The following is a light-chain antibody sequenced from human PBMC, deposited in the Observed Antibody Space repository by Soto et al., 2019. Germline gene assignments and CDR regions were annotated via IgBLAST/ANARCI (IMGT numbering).Light chain of an antibody. J-gene: IGLJ2*01. V-gene: IGLV2-14*01. CDR1: SSDVGNYNY. CDR3: SSYTTSSTLE. Sequence: QSALTQPASVSGSPGQSITISCTGTSSDVGNYNYVSWYQQHPGKAPQLMIYEVSNRPSGVSNRFSGSKSGNTASLTISGLQAEDEADYYCSSYTTSSTLEFGGGTQLTVL. CDR2: EVS.